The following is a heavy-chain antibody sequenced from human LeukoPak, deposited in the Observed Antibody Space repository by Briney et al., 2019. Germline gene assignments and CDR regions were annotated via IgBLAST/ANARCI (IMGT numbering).Heavy chain of an antibody. CDR3: ARDGQWLVLAGPDY. CDR2: INPNSGGT. CDR1: GYTFTGYY. Sequence: GASVKVSCKASGYTFTGYYMHWVRQAPGQGLEWMGWINPNSGGTNYAQKFQGRVTMTRDTSISTAYMELSRLRSDDTAVYYCARDGQWLVLAGPDYWGQGTLVTVSS. D-gene: IGHD6-19*01. V-gene: IGHV1-2*02. J-gene: IGHJ4*02.